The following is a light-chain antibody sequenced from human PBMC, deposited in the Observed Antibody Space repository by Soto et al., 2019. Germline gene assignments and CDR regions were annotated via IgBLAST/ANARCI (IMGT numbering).Light chain of an antibody. CDR2: GAS. Sequence: ELVLTPSPGTLSLSPGERATLSCRASQTISNTFLAWYQQRPGQAPRLLIYGASGRAAGIPDRFSGSGSGTDFTLSISRLEPEDFAVYYCQQYGVSPTFGGGTKVDIK. V-gene: IGKV3-20*01. CDR3: QQYGVSPT. CDR1: QTISNTF. J-gene: IGKJ4*01.